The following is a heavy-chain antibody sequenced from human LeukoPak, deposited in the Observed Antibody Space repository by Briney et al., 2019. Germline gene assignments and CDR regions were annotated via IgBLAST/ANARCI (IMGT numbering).Heavy chain of an antibody. V-gene: IGHV3-21*01. D-gene: IGHD3-3*01. CDR2: ISSSSSYI. CDR1: GFTFSSYS. J-gene: IGHJ4*02. Sequence: PGGSLRLSCAASGFTFSSYSMNWVRQAPGKGLEWVSSISSSSSYIYYADSVKGRFTISRDNAKNSLFLQLNSLRAEDTAVYYCARLGLNRVVDYWGQGTLVTVSS. CDR3: ARLGLNRVVDY.